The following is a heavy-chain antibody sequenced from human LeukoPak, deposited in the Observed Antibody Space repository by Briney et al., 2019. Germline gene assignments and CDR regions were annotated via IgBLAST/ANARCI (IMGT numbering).Heavy chain of an antibody. CDR3: ARDWGFYSSFNWFDP. CDR2: INPNSCGT. J-gene: IGHJ5*02. Sequence: ASVKVSCKASGYTFTSYYMHWVRQAPGQGREGMGWINPNSCGTNYAQKLQGRVTMTRDTSISTAYMELSRLRSDDTAMYFWARDWGFYSSFNWFDPWGQGTLVTVSS. CDR1: GYTFTSYY. D-gene: IGHD6-6*01. V-gene: IGHV1-2*02.